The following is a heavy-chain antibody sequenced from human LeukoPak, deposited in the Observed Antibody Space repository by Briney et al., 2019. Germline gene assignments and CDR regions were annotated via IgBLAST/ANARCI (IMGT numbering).Heavy chain of an antibody. J-gene: IGHJ5*02. CDR1: GYTFTSYG. Sequence: ASVKVSCKASGYTFTSYGISWVRQAPGQGLEWMGWINPNSGGTNYAQKFQGRVTMTRDTSISTAYMELSRLRSDDTAVYYCATNLIYCGGDCYTFDPWGQGTLVTVSS. V-gene: IGHV1-2*02. D-gene: IGHD2-21*02. CDR3: ATNLIYCGGDCYTFDP. CDR2: INPNSGGT.